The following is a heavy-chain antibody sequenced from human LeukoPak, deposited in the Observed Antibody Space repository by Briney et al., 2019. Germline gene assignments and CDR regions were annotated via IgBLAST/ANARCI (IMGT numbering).Heavy chain of an antibody. J-gene: IGHJ3*02. Sequence: PWASVKVSCKASGYTFTSFAMNWVRQAPGQGLEWMGWINHNSGGTNYAQKFQGRVTMTRDTSISIAYMELSRLRTDDTAVYYCAREYVGGYDSSGPDAFDIWGQGTMVTVSS. CDR3: AREYVGGYDSSGPDAFDI. D-gene: IGHD3-22*01. CDR2: INHNSGGT. V-gene: IGHV1-2*02. CDR1: GYTFTSFA.